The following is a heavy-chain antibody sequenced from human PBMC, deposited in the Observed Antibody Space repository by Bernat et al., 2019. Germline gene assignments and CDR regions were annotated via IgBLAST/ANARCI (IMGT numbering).Heavy chain of an antibody. CDR2: ISYDGSNK. Sequence: QVQLVESGGGVVQPGRSLRLSCAASGFTFSSYAMHWVRQAPGKGLEWVAVISYDGSNKYYADSVKGRFTISRDNSKTTLYLQMNSLRAEDTAVYYCARRGDYDLGGYYYYGMDVWGQGTTVTVSS. D-gene: IGHD4-17*01. CDR1: GFTFSSYA. J-gene: IGHJ6*02. CDR3: ARRGDYDLGGYYYYGMDV. V-gene: IGHV3-30*07.